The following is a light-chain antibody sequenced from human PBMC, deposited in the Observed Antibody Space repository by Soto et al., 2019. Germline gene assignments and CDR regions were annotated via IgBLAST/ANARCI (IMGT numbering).Light chain of an antibody. J-gene: IGKJ5*01. CDR2: GAS. CDR1: QSIRNNY. Sequence: EIVLKQSTGTLSLSPGERATLSCRASQSIRNNYLAWYQHKRGQAPRLLIYGASTRATGIPDRFSGSGSGTDFTLTISRLEPEDFAVYYCQQFDSSAITFGQGTRLEIK. V-gene: IGKV3-20*01. CDR3: QQFDSSAIT.